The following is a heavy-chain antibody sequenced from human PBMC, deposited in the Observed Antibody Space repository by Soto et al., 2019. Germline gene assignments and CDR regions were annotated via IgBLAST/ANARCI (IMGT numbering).Heavy chain of an antibody. Sequence: SVKVSCKASGGTFSSYAISWVRQAPGQGLEWMGGIIPIFGTANYAQKFQGRVTITADESTSTAYMELSSLRSEDTAVYYCASTPDVDTAMDLPYYFDYWGQGTLVTVSS. CDR2: IIPIFGTA. D-gene: IGHD5-18*01. V-gene: IGHV1-69*13. CDR3: ASTPDVDTAMDLPYYFDY. CDR1: GGTFSSYA. J-gene: IGHJ4*02.